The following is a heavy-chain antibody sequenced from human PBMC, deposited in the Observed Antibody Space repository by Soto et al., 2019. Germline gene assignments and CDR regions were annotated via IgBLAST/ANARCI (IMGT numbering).Heavy chain of an antibody. D-gene: IGHD1-7*01. J-gene: IGHJ6*02. V-gene: IGHV4-34*01. Sequence: SETLSLTCAVYGGSFSGYYWSWIRQPPGKGLEWIGEINHSGSTNYNPSLKSRVTISVDTSKNQFSLKLSSVTAADTAVYYCARGRITGTLRNYYYGMDVWGQGTTVTVSS. CDR3: ARGRITGTLRNYYYGMDV. CDR2: INHSGST. CDR1: GGSFSGYY.